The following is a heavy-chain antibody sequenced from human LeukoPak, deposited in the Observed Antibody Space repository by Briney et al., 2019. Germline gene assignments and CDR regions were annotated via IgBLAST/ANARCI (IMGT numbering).Heavy chain of an antibody. CDR1: GDSISSGGDS. D-gene: IGHD2-2*01. V-gene: IGHV4-30-2*01. J-gene: IGHJ5*02. Sequence: SETLSLTCAVSGDSISSGGDSWSWIRQPPGKGLEWIGYIYHSGSTYYNLSLKSRVTISVDRSNNQFSLKLSSVTAADTAVYYCARGFCSSTSCYYPWFDPWGQGTLVTVSS. CDR2: IYHSGST. CDR3: ARGFCSSTSCYYPWFDP.